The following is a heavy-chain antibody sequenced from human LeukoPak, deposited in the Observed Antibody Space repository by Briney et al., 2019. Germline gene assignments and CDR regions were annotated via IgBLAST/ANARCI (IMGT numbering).Heavy chain of an antibody. Sequence: SETLSLTCAVSGGSISSSNWWSWVRQPPGKGLEWIGEIYHSGSTNYNPSLKSRVAMSVDKSKNQFSLNLNSVTATDTAVYYCATVSYCSSTSCYRFDPWGQGTLVTVSS. CDR1: GGSISSSNW. D-gene: IGHD2-2*02. V-gene: IGHV4-4*02. CDR2: IYHSGST. J-gene: IGHJ5*02. CDR3: ATVSYCSSTSCYRFDP.